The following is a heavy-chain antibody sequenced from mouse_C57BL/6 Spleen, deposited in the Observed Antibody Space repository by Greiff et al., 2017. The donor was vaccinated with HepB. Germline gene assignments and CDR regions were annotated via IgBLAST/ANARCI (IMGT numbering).Heavy chain of an antibody. CDR2: IDPSDSYT. Sequence: QVQLQQSGAELVMPGASVKLSCKASGYTFTSYWMHWVKQRPGQGLEWIGEIDPSDSYTNYNQKFKGKSTLTVDKSSSTAYMQLSSLTSEDSAVYYCALIATVVPFAYWGQGTLVTVSA. D-gene: IGHD1-1*01. J-gene: IGHJ3*01. V-gene: IGHV1-69*01. CDR3: ALIATVVPFAY. CDR1: GYTFTSYW.